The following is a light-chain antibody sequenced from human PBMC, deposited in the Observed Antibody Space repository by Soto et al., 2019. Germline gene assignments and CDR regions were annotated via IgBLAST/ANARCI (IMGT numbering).Light chain of an antibody. CDR2: AAS. CDR3: QQSYSTPHT. Sequence: DIQMTQSPSSLSASVGDRVTITCRASQSISSYLNWYQQKPGKAPKLLIYAASSLQSGVTSRFSGSGSRTDFTLTITSLQHEDFATYYCQQSYSTPHTFGQGTKLEIK. V-gene: IGKV1-39*01. J-gene: IGKJ2*01. CDR1: QSISSY.